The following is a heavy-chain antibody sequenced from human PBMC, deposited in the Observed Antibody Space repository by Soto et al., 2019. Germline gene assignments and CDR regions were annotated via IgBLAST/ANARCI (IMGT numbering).Heavy chain of an antibody. Sequence: GGSLRLSCAASGFNFNSYTINWVRQAPGKRLEWLSSISSSGYIFSTDSVRGQVTISADKSISTAYLQWSSLKASDTAMYYCASTGQQLGYGMDVWGQGTTVTVSS. D-gene: IGHD6-13*01. CDR1: GFNFNSYT. CDR2: ISSSGYI. J-gene: IGHJ6*02. CDR3: ASTGQQLGYGMDV. V-gene: IGHV3-21*04.